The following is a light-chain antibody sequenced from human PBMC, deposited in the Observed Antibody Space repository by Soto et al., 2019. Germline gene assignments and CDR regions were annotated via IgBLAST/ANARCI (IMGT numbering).Light chain of an antibody. CDR1: SSNIGTPYD. Sequence: QSVLTQPPSVSGAPGQRVTISCTGRSSNIGTPYDVHWYHQLPGTAPKLLIYGNNNRPSGVPDRFSGSKSDTSASLAITGLQAEDEADYYCQSYDTSVSAWVFSGGTQLTVL. V-gene: IGLV1-40*01. CDR3: QSYDTSVSAWV. CDR2: GNN. J-gene: IGLJ3*02.